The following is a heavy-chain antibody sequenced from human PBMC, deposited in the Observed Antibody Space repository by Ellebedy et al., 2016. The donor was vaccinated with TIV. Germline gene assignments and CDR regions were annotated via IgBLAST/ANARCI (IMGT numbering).Heavy chain of an antibody. Sequence: MPSETLSLTCTVSGGSISSYYWSWIRQPPGKGLEWIWYIYYSGSTNYNPSLKSRVTISVDTSKTQFSLKLSSVTAADTAVYYCARREYDDAFDIWGQGTMVTVSS. CDR2: IYYSGST. CDR1: GGSISSYY. CDR3: ARREYDDAFDI. D-gene: IGHD2/OR15-2a*01. V-gene: IGHV4-59*08. J-gene: IGHJ3*02.